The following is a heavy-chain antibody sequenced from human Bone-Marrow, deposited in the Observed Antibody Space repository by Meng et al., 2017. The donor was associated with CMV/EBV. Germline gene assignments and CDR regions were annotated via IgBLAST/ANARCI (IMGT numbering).Heavy chain of an antibody. CDR2: IWYDGSNK. CDR1: GFTFSSYG. J-gene: IGHJ4*02. Sequence: GESLKISCAASGFTFSSYGMHWVRQAPGKGLEWVAVIWYDGSNKYYADSVKGRFTISRDNAKSSLYLQMNSLRAEDTAVYYCGPSWAWGQGTLVAVSS. D-gene: IGHD1-26*01. V-gene: IGHV3-33*03. CDR3: GPSWA.